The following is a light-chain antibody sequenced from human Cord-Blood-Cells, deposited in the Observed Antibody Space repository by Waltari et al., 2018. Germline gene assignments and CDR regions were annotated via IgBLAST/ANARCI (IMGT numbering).Light chain of an antibody. CDR2: GNS. J-gene: IGLJ1*01. Sequence: QSVLTQPPSVSGAPGQRVTISCTGSSSNIGAGYDVPWYQQLPGPAPKLPIYGNSNRPSGVPDRFSGSKSGTSASLAITGLQAEDEADYYCQSYDSSLSGYVFGTGTKVTVL. CDR1: SSNIGAGYD. V-gene: IGLV1-40*01. CDR3: QSYDSSLSGYV.